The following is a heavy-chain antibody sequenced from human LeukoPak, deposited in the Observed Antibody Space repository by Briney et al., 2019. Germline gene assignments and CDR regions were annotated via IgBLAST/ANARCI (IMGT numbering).Heavy chain of an antibody. CDR2: ISSRSSYI. V-gene: IGHV3-21*01. CDR1: GFTFSSYS. CDR3: ARDRGESFWSGFHYYGMDV. Sequence: GGSLRLSCAASGFTFSSYSMNWVRQAPGKGLEWVSSISSRSSYIYYADSVKGRFTISRGNARNSLYLQMNSLRAEDTAVYYCARDRGESFWSGFHYYGMDVWGQGTTVTVSS. D-gene: IGHD3-3*01. J-gene: IGHJ6*02.